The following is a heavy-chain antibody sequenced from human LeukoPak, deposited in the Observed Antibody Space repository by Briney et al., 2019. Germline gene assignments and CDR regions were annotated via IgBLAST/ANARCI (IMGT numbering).Heavy chain of an antibody. D-gene: IGHD3-3*01. J-gene: IGHJ5*02. CDR3: ATDYHDFWSGYLPPFDP. CDR1: GYTLTELS. Sequence: ASVKVSCKVSGYTLTELSMHWVRQAPGQGLEWMGGFDPEDGETIYAQKFQGRVTMTEDTSTDTAYMELSSLRSEDTAVYYCATDYHDFWSGYLPPFDPWGQGTLVTVSS. CDR2: FDPEDGET. V-gene: IGHV1-24*01.